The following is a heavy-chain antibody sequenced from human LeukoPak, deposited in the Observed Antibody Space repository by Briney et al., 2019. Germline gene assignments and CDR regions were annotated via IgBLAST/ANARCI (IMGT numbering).Heavy chain of an antibody. V-gene: IGHV3-30-3*01. D-gene: IGHD3-22*01. J-gene: IGHJ6*02. Sequence: PGGSLRLSCAASGFTFSSYAMHWVRQAPGKGLEWVAVISYDGSNKYYADSVKGRFTISRDNAKNSLYLQMNSLRAEDTAVYYCARGFFSGYYFTNGMDVWGQGTTVTVSS. CDR1: GFTFSSYA. CDR3: ARGFFSGYYFTNGMDV. CDR2: ISYDGSNK.